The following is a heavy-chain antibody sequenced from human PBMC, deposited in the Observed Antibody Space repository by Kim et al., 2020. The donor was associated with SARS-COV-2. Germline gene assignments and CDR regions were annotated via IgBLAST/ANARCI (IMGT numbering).Heavy chain of an antibody. CDR3: ARSDYGDYNWHFDL. CDR1: GYRFTGYY. CDR2: INPHSGAT. D-gene: IGHD4-17*01. Sequence: ASVKVSCKASGYRFTGYYMYWLRQAPGQRLEWLGRINPHSGATIYAQRFQGRVTMTRDTSTNTGYMDLSNLRSDDTAVYYCARSDYGDYNWHFDLWGRGTLVTVSS. J-gene: IGHJ2*01. V-gene: IGHV1-2*06.